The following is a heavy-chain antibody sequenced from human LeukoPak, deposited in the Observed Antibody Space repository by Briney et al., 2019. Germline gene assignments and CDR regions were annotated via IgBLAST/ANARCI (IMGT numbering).Heavy chain of an antibody. V-gene: IGHV1-2*06. CDR2: INPNTGGT. D-gene: IGHD3-3*01. J-gene: IGHJ4*02. CDR3: ALGRSSDLEWLVDYFDH. CDR1: GYTFSGCF. Sequence: GASVTVSCKTSGYTFSGCFIHWIRQAPGQGLEWMGRINPNTGGTNYAQKFQGRVTMTSDSAIRSAYMDLSRLSLDDSAVHYCALGRSSDLEWLVDYFDHWGQGSLVLVSS.